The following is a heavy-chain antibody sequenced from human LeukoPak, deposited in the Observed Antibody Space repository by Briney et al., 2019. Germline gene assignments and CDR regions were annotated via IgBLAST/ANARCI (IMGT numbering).Heavy chain of an antibody. CDR1: GFTFSTYW. V-gene: IGHV3-20*04. Sequence: GGSLRLSCVASGFTFSTYWMSWVRQVPGKGLEWVSGINWNGGSTGYADSVKGRFTISRDNVKNSLYLQMNSLRAEDTAFYYCARKAGVANYYFDYWGQGTLVTVSS. CDR2: INWNGGST. J-gene: IGHJ4*02. D-gene: IGHD1-1*01. CDR3: ARKAGVANYYFDY.